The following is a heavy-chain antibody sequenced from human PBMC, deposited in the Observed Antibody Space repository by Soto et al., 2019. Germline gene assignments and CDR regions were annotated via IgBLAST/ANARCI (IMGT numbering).Heavy chain of an antibody. V-gene: IGHV3-23*01. CDR3: TKDRETAWFPDF. Sequence: GGSLRLSCAASGFTFNDYALSWVRQAPGKGLGWVSTISGGDTYYADFVKGRFTISRDISKNTLYLQMDGLRAEDTAIYYCTKDRETAWFPDFWGRGALVTVSS. CDR1: GFTFNDYA. D-gene: IGHD3-10*01. CDR2: ISGGDT. J-gene: IGHJ4*02.